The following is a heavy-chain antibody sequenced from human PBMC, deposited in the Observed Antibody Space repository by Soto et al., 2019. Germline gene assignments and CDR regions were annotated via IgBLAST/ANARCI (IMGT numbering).Heavy chain of an antibody. CDR1: GGSISSYY. J-gene: IGHJ4*02. D-gene: IGHD2-2*01. CDR2: IYYSGST. CDR3: ASLGYCSSTSCYFDY. V-gene: IGHV4-59*01. Sequence: PSETLSLTCTVSGGSISSYYWSWIRQPPGKGLEWIGYIYYSGSTNYNPSLKSRVTISVDTSKNQFSLKLSSVTAADTAVYYCASLGYCSSTSCYFDYWGQGTLVTVSS.